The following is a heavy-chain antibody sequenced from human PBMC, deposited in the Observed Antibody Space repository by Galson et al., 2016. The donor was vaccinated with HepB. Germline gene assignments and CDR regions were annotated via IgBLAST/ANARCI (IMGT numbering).Heavy chain of an antibody. CDR2: IFYRGRT. CDR1: VDSFSTYY. J-gene: IGHJ6*02. V-gene: IGHV4-59*01. D-gene: IGHD6-6*01. Sequence: TLSLTCTVSVDSFSTYYWSWVRQSPGRGLEFIGYIFYRGRTIYNPSLESRVTISQDTSKKQLSLRLRSVTAADTAVYFCARVAGQVVSSQIRFAMDVWGQGMTVTVSS. CDR3: ARVAGQVVSSQIRFAMDV.